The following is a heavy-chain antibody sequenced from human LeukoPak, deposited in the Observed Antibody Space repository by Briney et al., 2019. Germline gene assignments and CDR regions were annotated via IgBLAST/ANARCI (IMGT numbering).Heavy chain of an antibody. CDR2: ISGSGGST. J-gene: IGHJ6*02. Sequence: GGSLRLSCAASGFTFSSYAMSWVRQAPGKGLEWVSAISGSGGSTYYADSVKGRFTISRDNSKNTLYLQMNSLRAEDTAVYYCAKDSFRGVNYYYGMDVWGQGTTVTVSS. CDR3: AKDSFRGVNYYYGMDV. CDR1: GFTFSSYA. D-gene: IGHD3-16*01. V-gene: IGHV3-23*01.